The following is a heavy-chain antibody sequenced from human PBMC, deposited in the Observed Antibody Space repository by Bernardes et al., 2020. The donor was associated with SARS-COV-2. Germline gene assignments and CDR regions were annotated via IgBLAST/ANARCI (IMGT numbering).Heavy chain of an antibody. J-gene: IGHJ4*02. CDR1: GYTFTHYY. D-gene: IGHD6-6*01. CDR2: INPSSGTT. V-gene: IGHV1-2*02. CDR3: ARGPISSIDY. Sequence: ASMKVSCKASGYTFTHYYIHWVRQAPGQGLEWVGWINPSSGTTDYAQKFQGGVTMTRDTSISTAYMELSSLRSDDTAVFYCARGPISSIDYWGQGSLVNVSS.